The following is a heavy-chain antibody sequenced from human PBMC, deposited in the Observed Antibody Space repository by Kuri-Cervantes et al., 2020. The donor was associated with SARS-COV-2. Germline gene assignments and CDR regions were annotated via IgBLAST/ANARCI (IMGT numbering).Heavy chain of an antibody. J-gene: IGHJ5*02. CDR2: IYYSGST. CDR3: ARAATVTTLGEWFDP. D-gene: IGHD4-11*01. Sequence: SETLSLTCTVSGYSISSGYYWGWIRQPPGKGLEWIGYIYYSGSTYYNPSLKSRVTISVDTSKKQFSLKLSSVAAADTAVYYCARAATVTTLGEWFDPWGQGTLVTVSS. CDR1: GYSISSGYY. V-gene: IGHV4-38-2*02.